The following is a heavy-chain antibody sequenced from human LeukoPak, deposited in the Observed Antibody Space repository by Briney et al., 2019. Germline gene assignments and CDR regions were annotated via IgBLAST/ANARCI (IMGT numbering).Heavy chain of an antibody. Sequence: SETLSLTCAVYGGSFSGYYWSWIRQPPGKGLEWIGEINHSGSTNYNPSLKSRVTISVDTSKNQFSLKLSSVTAADTAMYYCARPKWPYYMDVWGKGTTVTVSS. J-gene: IGHJ6*03. CDR2: INHSGST. D-gene: IGHD2-8*01. V-gene: IGHV4-34*01. CDR1: GGSFSGYY. CDR3: ARPKWPYYMDV.